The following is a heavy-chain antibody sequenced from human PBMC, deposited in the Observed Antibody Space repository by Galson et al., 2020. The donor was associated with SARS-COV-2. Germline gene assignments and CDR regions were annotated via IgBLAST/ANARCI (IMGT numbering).Heavy chain of an antibody. CDR3: AKFGGSHSGSPNIRGMDV. CDR1: GFTFSIYG. CDR2: MSYDGSNK. J-gene: IGHJ6*02. V-gene: IGHV3-30*18. Sequence: TGGSLRLSCAASGFTFSIYGMHWVRQAPGKGLEWVALMSYDGSNKYYADSVKGRFTISRDNSKNMLYLQMTSLRVEDTAVYYCAKFGGSHSGSPNIRGMDVWGQGTTVTVSS. D-gene: IGHD1-26*01.